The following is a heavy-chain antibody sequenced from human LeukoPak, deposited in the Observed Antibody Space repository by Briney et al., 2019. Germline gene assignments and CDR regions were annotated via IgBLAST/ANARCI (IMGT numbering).Heavy chain of an antibody. CDR1: GGSISSSSYY. J-gene: IGHJ6*02. CDR3: ARADESLVYGMDV. Sequence: SETLSLTCTVSGGSISSSSYYWGWIRQSPGKGLEWIGYFSYSGSTHYSPSLTSRVAISVDASRNQLSLKLRSVTAADTAIYYCARADESLVYGMDVWGPGTTVIVSS. V-gene: IGHV4-61*05. CDR2: FSYSGST.